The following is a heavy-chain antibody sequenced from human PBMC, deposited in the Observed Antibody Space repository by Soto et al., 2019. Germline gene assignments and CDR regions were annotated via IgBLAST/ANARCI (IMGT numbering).Heavy chain of an antibody. V-gene: IGHV1-46*01. Sequence: ASVKVSSKASGYTFTSYYMHSVRQAPGQGLEWMGIINPSGGSTSYAQKFQGRVTMTRDTSTSTVYMELSSLRSEDTAVYYCARVSSWSCFDYWGQGTLVTVSS. J-gene: IGHJ4*02. CDR2: INPSGGST. D-gene: IGHD6-13*01. CDR1: GYTFTSYY. CDR3: ARVSSWSCFDY.